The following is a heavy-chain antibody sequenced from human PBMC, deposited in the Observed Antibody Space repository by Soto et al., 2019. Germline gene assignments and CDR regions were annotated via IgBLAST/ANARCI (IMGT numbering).Heavy chain of an antibody. V-gene: IGHV3-23*01. D-gene: IGHD3-9*01. CDR2: LSGSGGSI. CDR1: GFTFSDYG. J-gene: IGHJ4*02. Sequence: EVQLLESGGGLVQPGGSLRLSCAASGFTFSDYGMSWVRQAPGKGLEWVSTLSGSGGSIYYADSVKGRFTISRDNSKNTLFLQMNSLRADDTAVYFCAKIPILTGYSYFDYWGQGTLVTVSS. CDR3: AKIPILTGYSYFDY.